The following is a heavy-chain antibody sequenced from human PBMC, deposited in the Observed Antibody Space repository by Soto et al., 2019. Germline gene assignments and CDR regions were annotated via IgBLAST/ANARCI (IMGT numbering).Heavy chain of an antibody. D-gene: IGHD3-10*01. CDR2: INPASGKT. CDR3: ARDLWLGESFRYYFDY. CDR1: GYTFTNYA. J-gene: IGHJ4*01. V-gene: IGHV1-3*01. Sequence: VSVKVCCKSSGYTFTNYAIHWVRQAPGQRLEWMGWINPASGKTKYSQKFQGRVTITRDTSASTAYMELSSLTSEDTALYYCARDLWLGESFRYYFDYWAQGTLVTVSS.